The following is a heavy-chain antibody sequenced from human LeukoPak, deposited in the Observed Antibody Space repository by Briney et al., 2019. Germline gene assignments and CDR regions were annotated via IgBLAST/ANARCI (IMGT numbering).Heavy chain of an antibody. CDR3: ARVTGAFDY. CDR2: IYKSGST. V-gene: IGHV4-4*07. CDR1: GGSIGTYD. D-gene: IGHD3-9*01. Sequence: SETLSLACNVSGGSIGTYDWIWIRQPAGKVLEWIGRIYKSGSTNYNPSLESRVTMSVDTSKGQFSLRLSSVTAADTAVYYCARVTGAFDYWGQVTLVTVSS. J-gene: IGHJ4*02.